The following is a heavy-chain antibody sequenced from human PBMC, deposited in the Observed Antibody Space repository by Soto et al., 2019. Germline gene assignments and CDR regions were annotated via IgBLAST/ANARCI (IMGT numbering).Heavy chain of an antibody. J-gene: IGHJ4*02. CDR3: ANTPPNYYDSSGYFGYYFDY. CDR1: GGTFSSYA. CDR2: IIPIFGTA. V-gene: IGHV1-69*13. D-gene: IGHD3-22*01. Sequence: SVKVSCKASGGTFSSYAISWVRQAPGQGLEWMGGIIPIFGTANYAQKFQGRVTITADESTSTAYMELSSLRSEDTAVYYCANTPPNYYDSSGYFGYYFDYWGQGTMVTVSS.